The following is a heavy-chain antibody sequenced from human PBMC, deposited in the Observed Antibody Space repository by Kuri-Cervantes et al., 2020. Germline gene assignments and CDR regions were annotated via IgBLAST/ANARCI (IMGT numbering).Heavy chain of an antibody. CDR1: GYTFTSYG. J-gene: IGHJ4*02. V-gene: IGHV1-18*01. Sequence: ASVKVSCKASGYTFTSYGISWVRQAPGQGLEWMGWISAYNGNTNYAQKFQGRVTMTTDTSTSTAYMELRSLRSDDTAVYYCARVHYDFWSGPTDYWGQGTLVTVSS. CDR2: ISAYNGNT. CDR3: ARVHYDFWSGPTDY. D-gene: IGHD3-3*01.